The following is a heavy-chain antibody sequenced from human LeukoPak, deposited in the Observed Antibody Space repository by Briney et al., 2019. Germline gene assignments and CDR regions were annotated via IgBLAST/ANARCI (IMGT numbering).Heavy chain of an antibody. CDR2: VYYTGST. D-gene: IGHD1-26*01. CDR1: GGSISSSSYY. Sequence: SETLSLTCTVSGGSISSSSYYWGWIRQPPGKGLEWIGSVYYTGSTYHNPSLKSRVTMSVDTSRNQFSLKLYSVTAADTAMYYCAREDSAISDNAFDIWGRGTLVTISS. CDR3: AREDSAISDNAFDI. V-gene: IGHV4-39*07. J-gene: IGHJ3*02.